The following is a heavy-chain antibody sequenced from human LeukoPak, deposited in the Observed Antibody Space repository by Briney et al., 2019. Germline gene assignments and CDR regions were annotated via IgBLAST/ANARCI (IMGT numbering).Heavy chain of an antibody. J-gene: IGHJ4*02. V-gene: IGHV3-48*01. CDR2: INSSSSTI. CDR3: ARSICSSTSCYWKWIDC. D-gene: IGHD2-2*01. Sequence: PGGSLRLSCAASGFTFSSYSMNWVRQAPGKGLEWVSYINSSSSTIYYADSVKGRFTISRDNAKNSLYLQTNSLRAEDTAVYYCARSICSSTSCYWKWIDCWGQGTLVTVSS. CDR1: GFTFSSYS.